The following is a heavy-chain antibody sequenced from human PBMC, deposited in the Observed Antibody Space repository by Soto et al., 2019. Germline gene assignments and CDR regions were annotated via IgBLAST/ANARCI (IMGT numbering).Heavy chain of an antibody. CDR2: ISSSSSTI. D-gene: IGHD2-8*01. Sequence: PGGSLRLSCAASGFTFSSYSMSWVRQAPGKGLEWVSYISSSSSTIYYADSVKGRFTISRDNAKNSLYLQMNSLRAEDTAVYYCARDSELYSADPWGQGTLVTVSS. V-gene: IGHV3-48*01. J-gene: IGHJ5*02. CDR3: ARDSELYSADP. CDR1: GFTFSSYS.